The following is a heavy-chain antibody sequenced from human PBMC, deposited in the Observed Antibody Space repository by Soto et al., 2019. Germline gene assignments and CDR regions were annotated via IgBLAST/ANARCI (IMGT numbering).Heavy chain of an antibody. Sequence: PGGSLRLSCAVSGFTFSDYWMSWVRQAPGKGLEWVSYISSSSSTIYYADSVKGRFTISRDNAKNSLYLQMNSLRDEDTAVYYCARDLMERGNRGVIIDGMDVWAQGTTVTVSS. J-gene: IGHJ6*02. V-gene: IGHV3-48*02. CDR1: GFTFSDYW. CDR3: ARDLMERGNRGVIIDGMDV. D-gene: IGHD3-10*01. CDR2: ISSSSSTI.